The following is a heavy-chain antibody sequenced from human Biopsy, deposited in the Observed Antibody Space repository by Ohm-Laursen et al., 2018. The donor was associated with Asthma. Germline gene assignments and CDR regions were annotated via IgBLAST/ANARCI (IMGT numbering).Heavy chain of an antibody. CDR3: ARDRGYCSGGTCPSWFDP. V-gene: IGHV1-2*06. D-gene: IGHD2-15*01. J-gene: IGHJ5*02. CDR1: GYTFTDYS. CDR2: INPNSGDA. Sequence: ASVKVSCKASGYTFTDYSIHWVRQAPGQGLEWMGRINPNSGDAKYAQRFQGRVTVTRDRSISTAYMELSRLRSDDTAVYYCARDRGYCSGGTCPSWFDPWGQGTLVIVSS.